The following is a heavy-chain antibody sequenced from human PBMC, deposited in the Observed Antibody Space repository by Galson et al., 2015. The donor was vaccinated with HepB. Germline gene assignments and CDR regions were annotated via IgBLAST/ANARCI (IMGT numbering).Heavy chain of an antibody. CDR1: GFTFSSYS. Sequence: SLRLSCAASGFTFSSYSMNWVRQAPGKGLEWVSSISSSSSYIYYADSVKGRFTISRDNAKNSLYLQMNSLRAEDTAVYYCARGEAGVWFGELLRNYYYYYGMDVWGQGTTVTVSS. J-gene: IGHJ6*02. V-gene: IGHV3-21*01. CDR2: ISSSSSYI. CDR3: ARGEAGVWFGELLRNYYYYYGMDV. D-gene: IGHD3-10*01.